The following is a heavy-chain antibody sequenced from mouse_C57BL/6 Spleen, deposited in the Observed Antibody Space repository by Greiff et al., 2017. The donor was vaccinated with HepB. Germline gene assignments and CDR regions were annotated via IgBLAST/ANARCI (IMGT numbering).Heavy chain of an antibody. CDR3: ARLRFPYAMDY. CDR1: GFTFSDYG. Sequence: EVKLVESGGGLVQPGGSLKLSCAASGFTFSDYGMAWVRQAPRKGPEWVAFISNLAYSIYYADTVTGRFTISRENAKNTLYLEMSSLRSEDTAMYYCARLRFPYAMDYWGQGTSVTVSS. J-gene: IGHJ4*01. CDR2: ISNLAYSI. V-gene: IGHV5-15*01.